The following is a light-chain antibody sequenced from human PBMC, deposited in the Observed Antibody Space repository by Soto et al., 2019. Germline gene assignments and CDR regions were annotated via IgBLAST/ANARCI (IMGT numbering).Light chain of an antibody. CDR3: QQYYTLPWT. CDR1: QSVLYSSNNNNY. CDR2: WAS. J-gene: IGKJ1*01. Sequence: DIVMTQSPDSLAVSLGARATINCRSSQSVLYSSNNNNYLAWYQQKPGQPPKLLIYWASTRESGVPDRFSGSGSGTDFTLTISSLQADDVAVYYCQQYYTLPWTFGQGTKVEIK. V-gene: IGKV4-1*01.